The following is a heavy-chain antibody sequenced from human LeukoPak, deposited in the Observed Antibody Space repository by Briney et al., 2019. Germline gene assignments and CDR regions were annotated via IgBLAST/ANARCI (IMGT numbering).Heavy chain of an antibody. CDR1: GFTFSSYV. J-gene: IGHJ4*02. D-gene: IGHD5-24*01. CDR3: ASRDGYNYN. Sequence: GSLRLSCAASGFTFSSYVMNWVRQAPGKGLEWVSGISDSGGSTYYADSVKGRFTISRDDSKNTLYLQMNSLRAEDTAVYYCASRDGYNYNWGQGTLVIVSS. V-gene: IGHV3-23*01. CDR2: ISDSGGST.